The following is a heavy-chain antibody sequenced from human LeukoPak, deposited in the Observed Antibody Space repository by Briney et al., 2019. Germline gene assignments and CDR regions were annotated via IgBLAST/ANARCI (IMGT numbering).Heavy chain of an antibody. CDR1: GGSISNYY. CDR3: ARLPLRNWFDP. CDR2: IYYSGGT. J-gene: IGHJ5*02. V-gene: IGHV4-59*08. Sequence: SETLSLTCTVSGGSISNYYWSWIRQPPGKGLEWIGYIYYSGGTNYNPSLKSRVTISVDTSKNQFSLKLTSVTAADTAVYYCARLPLRNWFDPWGQGTLVTVSS.